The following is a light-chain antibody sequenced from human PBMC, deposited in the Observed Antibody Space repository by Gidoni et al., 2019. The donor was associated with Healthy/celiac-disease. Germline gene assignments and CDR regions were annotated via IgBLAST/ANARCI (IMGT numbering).Light chain of an antibody. J-gene: IGKJ1*01. CDR3: QQYGSSPPTWT. V-gene: IGKV3-20*01. Sequence: EIVLTQSPGTLSLSPGERATLSCRARQSVSSSYLAWYQQKPGQAPRLLIYGASSRATGIPDRFSGSGSGTDFTLTISRLEPEDFAVYYCQQYGSSPPTWTFXQXTKVEIK. CDR1: QSVSSSY. CDR2: GAS.